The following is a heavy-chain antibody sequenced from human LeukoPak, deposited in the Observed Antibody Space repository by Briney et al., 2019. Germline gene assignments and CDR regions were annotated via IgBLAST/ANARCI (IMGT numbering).Heavy chain of an antibody. J-gene: IGHJ4*02. CDR3: ARDPGVLWFREVDC. D-gene: IGHD3-10*01. CDR2: ISSSSSYI. V-gene: IGHV3-21*01. CDR1: GFTFSSYS. Sequence: GGSLRLSCAASGFTFSSYSMNWVRQAPGKGLEWVSSISSSSSYIYYADSVKGRFTISRDNAKNSLYLQMNSLRAEDTAVYYCARDPGVLWFREVDCWGQGTLVTVSS.